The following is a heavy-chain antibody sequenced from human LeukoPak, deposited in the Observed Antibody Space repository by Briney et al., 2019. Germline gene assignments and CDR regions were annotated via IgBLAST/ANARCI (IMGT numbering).Heavy chain of an antibody. V-gene: IGHV4-34*01. Sequence: PSETLSLTCAVYGGSFSGYYWSWIRQPPGKGLEWNGEINHSGSTNYNPSLKSRVTISVDTSKNQFSLKLSSVTAADTAVYYCARVKGDWEEYYYDGSGYYYGYWGQGTLVTVSS. J-gene: IGHJ4*02. D-gene: IGHD3-22*01. CDR2: INHSGST. CDR1: GGSFSGYY. CDR3: ARVKGDWEEYYYDGSGYYYGY.